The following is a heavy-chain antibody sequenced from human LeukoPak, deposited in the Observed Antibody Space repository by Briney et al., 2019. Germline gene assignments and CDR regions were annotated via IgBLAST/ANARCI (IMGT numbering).Heavy chain of an antibody. J-gene: IGHJ4*02. Sequence: ASVKVSCKASGYTFTDYYMHWVRQAPGQGLEWMGWINPNSGDANYAQKFQGRVTLTRDTSISTTYMEVNSLRSDDTAVYYCARDGGFDYWGQGTLVTVS. CDR2: INPNSGDA. CDR1: GYTFTDYY. D-gene: IGHD3-10*01. V-gene: IGHV1-2*02. CDR3: ARDGGFDY.